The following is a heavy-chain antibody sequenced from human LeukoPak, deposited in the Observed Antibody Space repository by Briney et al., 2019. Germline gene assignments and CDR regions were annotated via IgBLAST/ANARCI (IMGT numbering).Heavy chain of an antibody. D-gene: IGHD3-16*01. V-gene: IGHV3-30*04. CDR3: VRARAGGLDY. CDR1: GFTFRHYA. Sequence: GGSLRLSCAASGFTFRHYAVHWVRQAPGRGLEWVAVLSFDGAHKYYAESVKGRFTISKDNSNNTLFLQMDSLRLEDTALYYCVRARAGGLDYWGQGTLVTVSS. J-gene: IGHJ4*02. CDR2: LSFDGAHK.